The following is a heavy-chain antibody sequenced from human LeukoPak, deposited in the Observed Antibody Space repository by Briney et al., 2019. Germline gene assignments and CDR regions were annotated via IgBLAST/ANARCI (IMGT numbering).Heavy chain of an antibody. D-gene: IGHD2-21*01. CDR2: ISGSGGST. CDR3: AKAGLLAYCGGDCYPAEYFQH. CDR1: GFTFSSYA. V-gene: IGHV3-23*01. J-gene: IGHJ1*01. Sequence: GGSLRLSCAAPGFTFSSYAMSWVRQAPGKGLEWVSAISGSGGSTYYADSVKGRFTISRDNSKNTLYLQMNSLRAEDTAVYYCAKAGLLAYCGGDCYPAEYFQHWGQGTLVTVSS.